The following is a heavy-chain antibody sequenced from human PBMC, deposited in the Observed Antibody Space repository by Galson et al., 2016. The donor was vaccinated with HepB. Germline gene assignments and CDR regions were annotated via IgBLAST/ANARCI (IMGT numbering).Heavy chain of an antibody. D-gene: IGHD3-9*01. CDR2: ISHDGSNR. J-gene: IGHJ4*02. V-gene: IGHV3-30*18. Sequence: GLEWVAVISHDGSNRQYVDSVRGRFTISRDNAKNTLYLHMNSLRAEDTAVYYCVKDRPTYVTYDILSGYLGGDYWGQGTLVTVSS. CDR3: VKDRPTYVTYDILSGYLGGDY.